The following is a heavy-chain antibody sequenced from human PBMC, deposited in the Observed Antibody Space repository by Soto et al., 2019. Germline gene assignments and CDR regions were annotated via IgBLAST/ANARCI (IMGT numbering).Heavy chain of an antibody. D-gene: IGHD6-6*01. CDR3: ARVGVRYSSSSNWFDP. CDR1: GYTVTSYY. Sequence: ASVKVSCKASGYTVTSYYMHWVRQAPGQGLEWMGIINPSGGSTSYAQKFQGRVTMTRDTSTSTVYMELSSLRSEDTAVYYCARVGVRYSSSSNWFDPWGQGTLVTVSS. J-gene: IGHJ5*02. CDR2: INPSGGST. V-gene: IGHV1-46*01.